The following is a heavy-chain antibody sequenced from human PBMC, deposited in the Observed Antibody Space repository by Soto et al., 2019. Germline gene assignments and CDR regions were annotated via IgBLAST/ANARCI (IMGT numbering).Heavy chain of an antibody. CDR1: GDGVSSNSAA. CDR2: TYYRSKWYN. V-gene: IGHV6-1*01. Sequence: SQTLSLTCAISGDGVSSNSAAWNWIRQSPSRGLEWLGRTYYRSKWYNDYAVSVKSRITINPDTSKNQFSLQLNSVTPEDTAVYYCARDPSSGDAAAEAFDIWGQGKMVTVSS. D-gene: IGHD6-13*01. CDR3: ARDPSSGDAAAEAFDI. J-gene: IGHJ3*02.